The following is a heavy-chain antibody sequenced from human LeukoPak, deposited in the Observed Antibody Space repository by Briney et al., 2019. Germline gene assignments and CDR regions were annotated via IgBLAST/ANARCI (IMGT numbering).Heavy chain of an antibody. Sequence: GASVKVSCKASGYTFTGYYMHWVRQAPGQGLEWMGWINPNSGGTNYAQKFQGWVTMTRDTSISTAYMELSRLRSDDTAVYYCARSSGEYGSGSYSPFDYWGQGTLVTVSS. CDR1: GYTFTGYY. CDR3: ARSSGEYGSGSYSPFDY. D-gene: IGHD3-10*01. J-gene: IGHJ4*02. V-gene: IGHV1-2*04. CDR2: INPNSGGT.